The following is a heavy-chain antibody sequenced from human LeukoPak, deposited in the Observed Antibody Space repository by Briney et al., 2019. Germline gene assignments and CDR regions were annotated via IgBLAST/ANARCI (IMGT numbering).Heavy chain of an antibody. Sequence: SETLSLTCTVSGGSISSYYWSWIRQPPGKGLEWIGYIYYSGNTNYNPSLKSRVTISVDTSKNQFSLKLSSVTAADTAVYYCARGAVERYFDWPQHAFDIWGQGTMVTVSS. CDR2: IYYSGNT. CDR1: GGSISSYY. CDR3: ARGAVERYFDWPQHAFDI. J-gene: IGHJ3*02. V-gene: IGHV4-59*01. D-gene: IGHD3-9*01.